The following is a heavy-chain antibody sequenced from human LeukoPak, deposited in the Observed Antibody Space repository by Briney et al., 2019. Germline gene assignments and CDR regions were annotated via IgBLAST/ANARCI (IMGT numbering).Heavy chain of an antibody. V-gene: IGHV3-53*01. J-gene: IGHJ3*02. CDR2: IFNSGDT. Sequence: PGGSLRLSCAASGFTISSNYMNWVRQAPGKGLEWVSVIFNSGDTYYADSVKGRLTISRDTSKTTLYLQMNSLRVDDTAVYYCARDPAPATGAFDIWGQGKMVIIS. D-gene: IGHD1-1*01. CDR3: ARDPAPATGAFDI. CDR1: GFTISSNY.